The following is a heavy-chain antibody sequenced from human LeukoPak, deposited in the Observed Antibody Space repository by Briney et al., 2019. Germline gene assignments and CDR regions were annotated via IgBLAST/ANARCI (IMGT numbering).Heavy chain of an antibody. D-gene: IGHD3-22*01. CDR2: IYPRGGST. CDR3: ARECNYYDSSGYSIHQYYFDY. J-gene: IGHJ4*02. Sequence: GSVKDSCQAPGYTFISYFMHWVRPAPGQGVEWVGIIYPRGGSTSYAQKFQGRVTMTRDTSTSTVSMELSSLRSEDTAVYYCARECNYYDSSGYSIHQYYFDYWGQGTLVTVSS. CDR1: GYTFISYF. V-gene: IGHV1-46*01.